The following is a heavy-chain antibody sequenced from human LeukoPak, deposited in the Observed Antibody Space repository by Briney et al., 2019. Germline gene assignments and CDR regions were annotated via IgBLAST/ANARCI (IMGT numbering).Heavy chain of an antibody. V-gene: IGHV1-69-2*01. CDR2: VDPEDGET. CDR1: GYTFTDYY. CDR3: ATQTSELELQAVDY. Sequence: ASVKVSCKVSGYTFTDYYMHWVQQAPGKGLEWMGLVDPEDGETIYAEKFQGRVTITADTSTDTAYMELSSLRSEDTAVYYCATQTSELELQAVDYWGQGTLVTVSS. J-gene: IGHJ4*02. D-gene: IGHD1-7*01.